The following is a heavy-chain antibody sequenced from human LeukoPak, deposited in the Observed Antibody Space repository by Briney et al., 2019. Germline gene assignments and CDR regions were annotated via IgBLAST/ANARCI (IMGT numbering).Heavy chain of an antibody. Sequence: ASVKVSCKASGYTFTSYGLSWVRQAPGQGLEWMGWISAYNGNTNYAQKLQGRVTMTTDTSTSTAYMELRSPRSDDTAVYYCARDTVVVVAATAVSDYWGQGTLVTVSS. CDR2: ISAYNGNT. CDR1: GYTFTSYG. J-gene: IGHJ4*02. V-gene: IGHV1-18*01. D-gene: IGHD2-15*01. CDR3: ARDTVVVVAATAVSDY.